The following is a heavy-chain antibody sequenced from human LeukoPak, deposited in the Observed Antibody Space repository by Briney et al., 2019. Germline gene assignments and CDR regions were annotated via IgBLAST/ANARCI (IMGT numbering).Heavy chain of an antibody. J-gene: IGHJ4*02. Sequence: PSQTLSLTCTVSGGSISSGGYYCSWIRQHPGKGLEWIGYIYYSGSTYYNPSLKSRVTISVDTSKNQFSLKLSSVTAADTAVYYCARSRYYYDSSGYYYYFDYWGQGTLVTVSS. CDR3: ARSRYYYDSSGYYYYFDY. CDR2: IYYSGST. CDR1: GGSISSGGYY. D-gene: IGHD3-22*01. V-gene: IGHV4-31*03.